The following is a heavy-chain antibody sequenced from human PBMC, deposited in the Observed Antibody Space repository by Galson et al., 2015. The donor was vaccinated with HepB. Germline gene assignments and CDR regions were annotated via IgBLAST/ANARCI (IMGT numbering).Heavy chain of an antibody. J-gene: IGHJ4*02. CDR1: GYTFTNYY. CDR2: INPLGGST. Sequence: SVKVSCKASGYTFTNYYVSWVRQAPGQGLEWIGLINPLGGSTVYADQFQDRVTMNSDTSTDTAYLELNRLRLDDTAIYYCAVVVFGYFDYWGQGTLVTVSS. V-gene: IGHV1-46*03. D-gene: IGHD3-22*01. CDR3: AVVVFGYFDY.